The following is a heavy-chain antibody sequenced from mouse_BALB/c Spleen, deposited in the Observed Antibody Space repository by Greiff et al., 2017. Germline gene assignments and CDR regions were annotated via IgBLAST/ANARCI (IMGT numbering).Heavy chain of an antibody. CDR1: GFTFSSYA. J-gene: IGHJ4*01. CDR2: ISSGGST. D-gene: IGHD2-14*01. V-gene: IGHV5-6-5*01. CDR3: AREGEVRRMDY. Sequence: EVKLVESGGGLVKPGGSLKLSCAASGFTFSSYAMSWVRQTPEKRLEWVASISSGGSTYYPDSVKGRFTISRDNARNILYLQMSSLRSEDTAMYYCAREGEVRRMDYWGQGTSVTVSS.